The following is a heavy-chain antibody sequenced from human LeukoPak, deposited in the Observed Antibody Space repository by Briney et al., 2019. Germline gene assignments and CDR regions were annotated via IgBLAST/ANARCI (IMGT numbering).Heavy chain of an antibody. CDR3: ARSSVGSGSNFDY. Sequence: SETLSLTCAVSGGSISRSGYSWSWIRQPPGKGLEWIGYIYYTGSTYYNPSLKSRLTISLDTSKNHFSLNLSSVTAADTAVYYCARSSVGSGSNFDYWGQGTLVTVSS. CDR2: IYYTGST. V-gene: IGHV4-30-4*07. CDR1: GGSISRSGYS. J-gene: IGHJ4*02. D-gene: IGHD3-10*01.